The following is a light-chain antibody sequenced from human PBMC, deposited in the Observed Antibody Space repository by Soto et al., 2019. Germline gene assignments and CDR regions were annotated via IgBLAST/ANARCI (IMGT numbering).Light chain of an antibody. V-gene: IGKV3-11*01. CDR3: QQRSNWPPLT. J-gene: IGKJ4*01. CDR1: QKISSY. CDR2: DAS. Sequence: EIVLTQSPGTLSLSPGERATLSCRASQKISSYLAWYQQQPGQAPRLLIYDASNRATGIPARFSGRGSGTDFTLTISSLETEDFAVYYGQQRSNWPPLTFGGGTKVEIK.